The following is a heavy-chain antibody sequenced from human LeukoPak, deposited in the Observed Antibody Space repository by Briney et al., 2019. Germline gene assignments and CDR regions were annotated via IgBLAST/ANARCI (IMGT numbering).Heavy chain of an antibody. D-gene: IGHD2-2*01. Sequence: GASVKVSCKASGYTFTSYAMHWVRQAPGQRLEWMGWINAGNGNTKYSQEFQGRVTITRDTSASTAYMELSSLRSEDTAVYYCARGFVRRYQLLFSGNYYYYYMDVWGKGTTVTISS. CDR1: GYTFTSYA. CDR2: INAGNGNT. CDR3: ARGFVRRYQLLFSGNYYYYYMDV. J-gene: IGHJ6*03. V-gene: IGHV1-3*03.